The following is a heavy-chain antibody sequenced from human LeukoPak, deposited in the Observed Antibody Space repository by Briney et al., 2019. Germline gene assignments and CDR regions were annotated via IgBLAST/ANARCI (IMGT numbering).Heavy chain of an antibody. V-gene: IGHV3-74*01. D-gene: IGHD1-26*01. J-gene: IGHJ4*02. CDR2: IKGDGSST. Sequence: QPGGSLRLSCAASGFTFSSHWMHWVRQTPGKGLVWVSRIKGDGSSTSYADPVKGRFTISRDNAKNTLYLQMNSLRVEDTAVYYCVRDGVGAPPFDYWGQGTLVTVSS. CDR1: GFTFSSHW. CDR3: VRDGVGAPPFDY.